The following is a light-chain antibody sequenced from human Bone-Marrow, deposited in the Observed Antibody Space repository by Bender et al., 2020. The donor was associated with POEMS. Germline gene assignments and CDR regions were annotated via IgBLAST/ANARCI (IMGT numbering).Light chain of an antibody. V-gene: IGLV2-8*01. CDR1: SSDVGKHNL. J-gene: IGLJ3*02. Sequence: QSALTQPASVAGSPGQSITISCTGTSSDVGKHNLVSWYQQHPGKTPKLMIYEVTKRPSGVPDRFSGSKSGNTASLTVSGLQAEDEADYYCSSYAGDYNLVFGGGTKLTVL. CDR3: SSYAGDYNLV. CDR2: EVT.